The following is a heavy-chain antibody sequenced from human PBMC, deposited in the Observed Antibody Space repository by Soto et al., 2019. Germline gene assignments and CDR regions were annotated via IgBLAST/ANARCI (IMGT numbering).Heavy chain of an antibody. V-gene: IGHV3-23*01. CDR2: ISGSGGST. Sequence: GGSLRLSCAASGFTFSSYAMSWVRQAPGKGLEWVSAISGSGGSTYYADSVKGRFTISRDNSKNTLYLQMNSLRAEDTAVYYCAKADPLLRYFDRGGSNGMDVWGQGTTVTVSS. J-gene: IGHJ6*02. CDR3: AKADPLLRYFDRGGSNGMDV. CDR1: GFTFSSYA. D-gene: IGHD3-9*01.